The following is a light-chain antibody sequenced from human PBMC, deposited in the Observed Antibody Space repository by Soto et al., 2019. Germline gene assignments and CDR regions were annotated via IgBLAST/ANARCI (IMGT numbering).Light chain of an antibody. CDR1: QSIGRF. J-gene: IGKJ1*01. CDR2: DAS. CDR3: QQYGSSPGT. Sequence: IQMTQSPSTLSASVGDRVTITCRASQSIGRFLAWYQHQPGKAPKLLIYDASTLESGVPSRFSGSGSGTDFTLTINRLEPEDFAVYYCQQYGSSPGTFGQGTKVDIK. V-gene: IGKV1-5*01.